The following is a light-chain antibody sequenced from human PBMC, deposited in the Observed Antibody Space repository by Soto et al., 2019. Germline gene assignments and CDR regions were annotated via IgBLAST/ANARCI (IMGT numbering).Light chain of an antibody. CDR2: GTS. CDR1: ESVGSGY. J-gene: IGKJ1*01. V-gene: IGKV3-20*01. Sequence: EIVLTQSPGTLSLSPGERATLSCRASESVGSGYLAWYQQKPGQAPRLLIYGTSSRATGIPDRFSGSGSGTDFTLTISRLEPADFAVYYCQQYVSSPRTFGQGTQVEIK. CDR3: QQYVSSPRT.